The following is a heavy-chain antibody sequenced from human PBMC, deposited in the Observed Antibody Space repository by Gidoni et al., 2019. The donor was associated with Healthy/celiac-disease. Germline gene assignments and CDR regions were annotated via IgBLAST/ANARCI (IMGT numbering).Heavy chain of an antibody. V-gene: IGHV3-21*01. CDR3: ARDREQLVGDY. J-gene: IGHJ4*02. CDR2: ISSSSSYI. CDR1: GFTFSSYS. D-gene: IGHD6-13*01. Sequence: EVQLVESGGGLVKPGGSLRLSCAASGFTFSSYSMNWVRKAPGKGLEWVSSISSSSSYIDYADSVKGRFTISRDNAKNSLYLQMNSLRAEDTAVYYCARDREQLVGDYWGQGTLVTVSS.